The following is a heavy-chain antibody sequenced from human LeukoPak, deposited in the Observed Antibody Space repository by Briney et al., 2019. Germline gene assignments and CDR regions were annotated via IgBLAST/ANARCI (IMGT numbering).Heavy chain of an antibody. V-gene: IGHV3-30*04. CDR2: ISYDGSNK. CDR3: AKASIVGALDY. D-gene: IGHD1-26*01. Sequence: GGSLRLSCEASGFTFSSYAMHWVRQAPGKGLEWVAVISYDGSNKYYADSVKGRFTISRDNSKNTLYLQMNSLRAEDTAVYYCAKASIVGALDYWGQGTLVTVSS. J-gene: IGHJ4*02. CDR1: GFTFSSYA.